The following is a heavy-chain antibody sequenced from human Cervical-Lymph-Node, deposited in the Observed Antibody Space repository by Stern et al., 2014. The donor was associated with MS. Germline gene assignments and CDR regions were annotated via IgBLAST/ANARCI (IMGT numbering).Heavy chain of an antibody. CDR1: GGSISYYY. CDR2: IYYSGST. Sequence: VQLVESGPGLVKPSETLSLTCTVSGGSISYYYWSWIRQPPGKGGEWIGYIYYSGSTNYNPSLKSRVTISVDTSKNQFSLKLSSVTAADTAVYYCARGGSSSPPFDYWGQGTLVTVSS. D-gene: IGHD6-6*01. J-gene: IGHJ4*02. V-gene: IGHV4-59*01. CDR3: ARGGSSSPPFDY.